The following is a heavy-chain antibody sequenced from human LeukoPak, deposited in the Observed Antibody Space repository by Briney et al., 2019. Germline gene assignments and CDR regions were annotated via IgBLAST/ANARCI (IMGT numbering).Heavy chain of an antibody. CDR1: GYTFTSYG. Sequence: ASVKVSCKASGYTFTSYGISWVRQAPGQGLEWMGWISAYNGNTNYAQKLQGRVTMTTDTSTSTAYMELRSLRSDDTAVYYCARDQAGDCSGGSCYSKPYFQHWGQGTLVTVS. D-gene: IGHD2-15*01. J-gene: IGHJ1*01. CDR3: ARDQAGDCSGGSCYSKPYFQH. CDR2: ISAYNGNT. V-gene: IGHV1-18*01.